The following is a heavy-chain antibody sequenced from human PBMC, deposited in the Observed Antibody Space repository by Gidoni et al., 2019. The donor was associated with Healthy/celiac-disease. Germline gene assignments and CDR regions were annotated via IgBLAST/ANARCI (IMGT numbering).Heavy chain of an antibody. V-gene: IGHV3-30*18. CDR3: AKGRWYGAYYYYGMDV. CDR2: ISYDGSNK. J-gene: IGHJ6*02. D-gene: IGHD2-15*01. CDR1: GFPFSSYG. Sequence: QVQLVESGGGVVQPGRSLTLSCAASGFPFSSYGMHWVRQAPGKGLEWVAVISYDGSNKDYADSVKGRFTISRDNSKNTLYLQMNSLRAEDTAVYYCAKGRWYGAYYYYGMDVWGQGTTVTVSS.